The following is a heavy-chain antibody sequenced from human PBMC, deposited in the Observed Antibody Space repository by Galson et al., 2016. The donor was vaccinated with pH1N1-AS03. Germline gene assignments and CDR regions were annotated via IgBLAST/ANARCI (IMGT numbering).Heavy chain of an antibody. D-gene: IGHD4-17*01. CDR2: VKSKTDGGTT. V-gene: IGHV3-15*01. CDR3: TKEGYGDYFDY. J-gene: IGHJ4*02. Sequence: SLRLSCAASGFTFSSAWVSWVRQAAGKGLEWVGRVKSKTDGGTTDFAAPVEGRFTISRDDSKNMLYLQMNSLKTEDSAMYYCTKEGYGDYFDYWGQGTLVTVSS. CDR1: GFTFSSAW.